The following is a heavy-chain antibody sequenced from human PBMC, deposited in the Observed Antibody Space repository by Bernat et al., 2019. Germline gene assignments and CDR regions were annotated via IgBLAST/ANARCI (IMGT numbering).Heavy chain of an antibody. D-gene: IGHD2-15*01. Sequence: EVQLVESGGGLVQPGRSLRLSCAASGFTFDDYAMHWVRQAPGKGLEWVSGISWNSGSIGYADSVKGRFTISRDNAKNSLYLQMNSLRAEDTALYYCAKDFAAVVVAATGYFDYWGQGTLVTVSS. CDR2: ISWNSGSI. J-gene: IGHJ4*02. V-gene: IGHV3-9*01. CDR3: AKDFAAVVVAATGYFDY. CDR1: GFTFDDYA.